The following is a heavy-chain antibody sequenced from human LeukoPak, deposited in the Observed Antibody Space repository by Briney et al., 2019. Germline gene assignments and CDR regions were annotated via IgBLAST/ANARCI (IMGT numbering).Heavy chain of an antibody. J-gene: IGHJ6*02. CDR3: AREDYGDEPPYYYGMDV. V-gene: IGHV3-23*01. CDR1: GFAFSNFA. D-gene: IGHD4-17*01. CDR2: MSGSGYYT. Sequence: GGSLRLSCAASGFAFSNFAMSWVRQAPGKGLEWVSAMSGSGYYTYYVESVKGRFTISRDNSKNTLYLHMNSLRADDTAVYYCAREDYGDEPPYYYGMDVWGQGTTVTVSS.